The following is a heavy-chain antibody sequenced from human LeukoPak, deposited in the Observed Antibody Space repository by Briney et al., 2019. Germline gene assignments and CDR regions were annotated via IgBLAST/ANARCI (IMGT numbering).Heavy chain of an antibody. D-gene: IGHD1-20*01. CDR2: IRSKAYGGTT. V-gene: IGHV3-49*04. CDR3: TRDPNWNDHYFDY. Sequence: GGSLRLSCTAFGFSFGDYAMSWVRQAPGKGLEWVSFIRSKAYGGTTEYAAPVEGRFTISRDDSKSIAYLQMNSLKTEDTAVYYCTRDPNWNDHYFDYWGQGTLVTVSS. J-gene: IGHJ4*02. CDR1: GFSFGDYA.